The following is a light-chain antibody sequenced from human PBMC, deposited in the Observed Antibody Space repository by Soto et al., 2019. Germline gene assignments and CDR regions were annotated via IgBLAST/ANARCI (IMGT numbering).Light chain of an antibody. CDR3: QQYNNWPRAYT. V-gene: IGKV3-15*01. CDR1: QSVSSN. J-gene: IGKJ2*01. CDR2: GAS. Sequence: EIVMTQSPATLSVSPGERATLSCRASQSVSSNLAWYQQKPGQAPRLPLYGASTRATGIPARFSGSGSGTEFTLTISSLQSEDFAVYYCQQYNNWPRAYTFGQGTKLEIK.